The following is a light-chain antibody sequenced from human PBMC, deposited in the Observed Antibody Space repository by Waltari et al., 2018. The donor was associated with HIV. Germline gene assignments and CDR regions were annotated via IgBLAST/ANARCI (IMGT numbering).Light chain of an antibody. J-gene: IGKJ5*01. V-gene: IGKV3-20*01. Sequence: EIVLTQSPGTLSLSPGERATLSCRASQSVSRNYLAWYEQKYGQAPRILIYGASSRATGIPDRFSGSGSGTDFTLTISSLEPEDFAVYYCHHYSSSPITFGQGTRLEIK. CDR2: GAS. CDR1: QSVSRNY. CDR3: HHYSSSPIT.